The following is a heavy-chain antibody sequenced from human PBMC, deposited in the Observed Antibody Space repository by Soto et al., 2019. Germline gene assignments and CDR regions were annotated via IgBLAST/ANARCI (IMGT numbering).Heavy chain of an antibody. D-gene: IGHD2-15*01. CDR2: FYPGDSTS. V-gene: IGHV5-51*01. CDR3: ARIIGYCRNNDCSWTFDI. CDR1: GYSFISYW. Sequence: GESLKISCKTSGYSFISYWVAWVRQLPGKGLEWMGTFYPGDSTSTYSPSFQGQVTISADKSISTAYLQLSSLKASDTAMYYCARIIGYCRNNDCSWTFDIWGQGTMVTV. J-gene: IGHJ3*02.